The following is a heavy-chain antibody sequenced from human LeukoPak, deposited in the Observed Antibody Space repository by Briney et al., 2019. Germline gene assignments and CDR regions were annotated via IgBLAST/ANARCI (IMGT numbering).Heavy chain of an antibody. Sequence: GSLRPSCAASGFTFSSYSMNWVRQAPGKGLEWVSSISSSSSYIYYADSVKGRFTISRDNAKNSLYLQMNSLRAEDTAVYYCARFPGYGSSSKGEYYYGMDVWGKGTTVTVSS. D-gene: IGHD6-13*01. J-gene: IGHJ6*04. CDR2: ISSSSSYI. CDR1: GFTFSSYS. CDR3: ARFPGYGSSSKGEYYYGMDV. V-gene: IGHV3-21*01.